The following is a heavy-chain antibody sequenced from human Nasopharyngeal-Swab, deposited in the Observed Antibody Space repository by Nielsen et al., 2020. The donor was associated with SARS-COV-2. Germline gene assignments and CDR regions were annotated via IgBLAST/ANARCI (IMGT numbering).Heavy chain of an antibody. V-gene: IGHV3-48*04. CDR1: GFTFSSYS. CDR2: ISSSGSTI. D-gene: IGHD3-22*01. CDR3: ARSRSYYDSSGFPVGY. Sequence: ETLSLTCAASGFTFSSYSMNWVRQAPGKGLEWVSYISSSGSTIYYADSVKGRFTISRDNAKNSLYLQMNSLRAEDTAVYYCARSRSYYDSSGFPVGYWGQGTLVTVSS. J-gene: IGHJ4*02.